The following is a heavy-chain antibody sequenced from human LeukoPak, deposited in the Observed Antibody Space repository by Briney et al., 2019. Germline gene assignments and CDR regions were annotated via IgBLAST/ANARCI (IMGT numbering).Heavy chain of an antibody. J-gene: IGHJ6*02. Sequence: GGSLRLSCAASGVTLSTYAMSWARQAPGKGLEWVSGISSSGSGDNTYYADSVKGRFTISRDNAKNSLYLQMNSLRAEDAAVYYCAKLGYCSGTSCASHYYGMDVWGQGTTVTVSS. V-gene: IGHV3-23*01. D-gene: IGHD2-2*01. CDR1: GVTLSTYA. CDR2: ISSSGSGDNT. CDR3: AKLGYCSGTSCASHYYGMDV.